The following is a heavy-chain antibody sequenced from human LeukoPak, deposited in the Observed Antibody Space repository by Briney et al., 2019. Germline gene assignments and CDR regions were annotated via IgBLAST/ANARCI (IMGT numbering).Heavy chain of an antibody. Sequence: SETLSLTCTVSDGSISSYYWSWIRQPPGKALEWIGYIYYSGSTNYNPSLKSRVTISVDTSKNQFSLKLTSVTAADTAVYYCARGSSWYSYYYYYMDVWGKGTTVTVSS. CDR1: DGSISSYY. CDR3: ARGSSWYSYYYYYMDV. D-gene: IGHD6-13*01. V-gene: IGHV4-59*01. J-gene: IGHJ6*03. CDR2: IYYSGST.